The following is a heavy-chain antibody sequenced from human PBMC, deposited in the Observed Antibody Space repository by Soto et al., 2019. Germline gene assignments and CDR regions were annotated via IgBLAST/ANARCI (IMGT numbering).Heavy chain of an antibody. CDR3: ARNDYDYVWESPGGDAFDI. J-gene: IGHJ3*02. Sequence: QVQLQESGPGLVKPSQTLSLTCTVSGGSISSGDYYWNWIRQPPGKGLEWIGVIYNSGNTYYNPSLKSRVTISFDTSKHQFSLKLTSVTAADTAVYYCARNDYDYVWESPGGDAFDIWGQGTLVTVSS. CDR2: IYNSGNT. V-gene: IGHV4-30-4*01. CDR1: GGSISSGDYY. D-gene: IGHD3-16*01.